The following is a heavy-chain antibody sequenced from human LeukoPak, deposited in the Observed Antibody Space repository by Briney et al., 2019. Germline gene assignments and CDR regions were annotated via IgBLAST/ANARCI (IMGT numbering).Heavy chain of an antibody. V-gene: IGHV1-58*02. D-gene: IGHD3-10*01. CDR2: IVVGSGNT. J-gene: IGHJ6*03. CDR3: AADRSGIYYGSGSYSRYYYMDV. Sequence: SVKVSCKASGFTFTSSAMQWVRQARGQRLAWIGWIVVGSGNTNYAQKFQERVTITRDMSTSTAYMELSSLRSEDTAVYYCAADRSGIYYGSGSYSRYYYMDVWGKGTTVTISS. CDR1: GFTFTSSA.